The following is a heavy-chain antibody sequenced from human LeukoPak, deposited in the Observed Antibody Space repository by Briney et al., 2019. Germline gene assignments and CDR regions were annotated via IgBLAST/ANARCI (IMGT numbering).Heavy chain of an antibody. D-gene: IGHD3-22*01. CDR1: GGSFSGYY. CDR2: INHSGST. Sequence: SETLSLTCAVYGGSFSGYYWSWIRQPPGKGLEWIGEINHSGSTNYNPSLKSRVTISVDTSKNQYSLKLSSVTAADTAVYYCAREGYYDSSWYFDLWGRGTLVTVSS. CDR3: AREGYYDSSWYFDL. V-gene: IGHV4-34*01. J-gene: IGHJ2*01.